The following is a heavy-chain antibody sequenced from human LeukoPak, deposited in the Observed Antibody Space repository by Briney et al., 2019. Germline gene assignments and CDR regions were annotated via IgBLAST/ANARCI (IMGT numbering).Heavy chain of an antibody. CDR3: ARERDVGRYSSGWYSWDY. J-gene: IGHJ4*02. CDR2: IKAGNGNT. Sequence: GASVKVSCKASGYIFTNYAMHWVRQAPGQRLEWMGWIKAGNGNTEYPQKFQGRVTITRDTSASTAYMELSSLRSEDTAVYYCARERDVGRYSSGWYSWDYWGQGTLVTVSS. V-gene: IGHV1-3*01. D-gene: IGHD6-19*01. CDR1: GYIFTNYA.